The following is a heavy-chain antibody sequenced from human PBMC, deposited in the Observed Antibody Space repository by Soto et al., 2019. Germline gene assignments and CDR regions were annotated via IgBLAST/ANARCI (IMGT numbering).Heavy chain of an antibody. V-gene: IGHV3-9*01. CDR2: ISWKSGTM. CDR3: AKGGGTVTTGNWFDS. D-gene: IGHD4-17*01. Sequence: EVQLVESGGGLVQPGRSLRLYCAASGFIFDDYAMHWVRQVPGKGLEWVSGISWKSGTMGYAASVRGRFTISRDNAKNSLFLQMNSLRAEDTAFYYCAKGGGTVTTGNWFDSWGQGTLVTVSS. J-gene: IGHJ5*01. CDR1: GFIFDDYA.